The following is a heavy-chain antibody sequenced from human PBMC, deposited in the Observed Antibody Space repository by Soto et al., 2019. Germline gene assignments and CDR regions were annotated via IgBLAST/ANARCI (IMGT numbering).Heavy chain of an antibody. V-gene: IGHV4-30-2*03. CDR2: IYYSGST. CDR1: GGSISSGGYS. J-gene: IGHJ4*02. D-gene: IGHD3-22*01. Sequence: SETLSLTCAASGGSISSGGYSWTWIRQPPGNGLEWIGSIYYSGSTYYNLSLKSRVSLSVDTSKNQFSLHLTSVSAADTAVYYCTRHHPHHYDSSGYFDYWGQGTLVTVSS. CDR3: TRHHPHHYDSSGYFDY.